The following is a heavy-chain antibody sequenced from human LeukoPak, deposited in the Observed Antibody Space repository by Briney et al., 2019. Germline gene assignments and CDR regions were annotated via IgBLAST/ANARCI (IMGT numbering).Heavy chain of an antibody. D-gene: IGHD3-16*02. CDR1: GYTFTNYY. CDR2: ISAYNGNT. V-gene: IGHV1-18*04. J-gene: IGHJ4*02. Sequence: ASVKVSCKASGYTFTNYYILWVRQAPGHRLEWMGWISAYNGNTNYAQKLQGRVTMTTDTSTSTAYMELRSLRSDDTAVYYCARGIGGVIDDDYWGQGTLVTVSS. CDR3: ARGIGGVIDDDY.